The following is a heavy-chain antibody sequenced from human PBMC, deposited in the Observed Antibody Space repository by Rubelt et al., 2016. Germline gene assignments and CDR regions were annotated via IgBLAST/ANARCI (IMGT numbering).Heavy chain of an antibody. CDR2: INHSGST. D-gene: IGHD3-3*01. V-gene: IGHV4-59*08. Sequence: QVQLQESGPGLVKPSETLSLTCTVSGGSISSYYWSWIRQPPGKGLEWIGEINHSGSTHYRPSLTSRVTISKDSAKNQISLVLTSVTAADTAVYFCARHPAVPFWREGFDYWGPGILVTVSS. CDR3: ARHPAVPFWREGFDY. CDR1: GGSISSYY. J-gene: IGHJ4*02.